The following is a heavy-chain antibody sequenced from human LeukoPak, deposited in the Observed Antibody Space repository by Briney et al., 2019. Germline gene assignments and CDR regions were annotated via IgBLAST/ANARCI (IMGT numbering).Heavy chain of an antibody. V-gene: IGHV4-34*01. CDR1: GGSISSYY. J-gene: IGHJ3*02. CDR2: INHSGST. Sequence: SETLSLTCTVSGGSISSYYWSWIRQPPGKGLEWIGEINHSGSTNYNPSLKSRVTISVDTTKNQFSLKLSSVTAADTAVYYCETRGYSYGYYAFDIWGQGTMVTVSS. D-gene: IGHD5-18*01. CDR3: ETRGYSYGYYAFDI.